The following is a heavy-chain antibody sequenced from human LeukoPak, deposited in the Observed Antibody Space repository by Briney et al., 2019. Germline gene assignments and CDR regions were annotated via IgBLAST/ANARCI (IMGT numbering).Heavy chain of an antibody. CDR1: GLNFRDYY. D-gene: IGHD3-10*02. J-gene: IGHJ6*04. CDR2: ITDNGGNS. V-gene: IGHV3-11*04. CDR3: AELGITMIGGV. Sequence: GGSLRLSCAASGLNFRDYYMGWIRQAPGKGLEWISYITDNGGNSFYADSVKGRFTISGDNAKHSLYLQMNSLRAEDTAVYYCAELGITMIGGVWGKGTTVTISS.